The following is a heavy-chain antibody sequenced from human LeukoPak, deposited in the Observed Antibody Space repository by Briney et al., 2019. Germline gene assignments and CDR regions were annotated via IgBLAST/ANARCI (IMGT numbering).Heavy chain of an antibody. V-gene: IGHV4-30-2*01. J-gene: IGHJ3*02. D-gene: IGHD6-6*01. Sequence: SQTLSLTCAVSGGSISSGGYSWSWIRQPPGKGLEWIGYIYHSGSTYYNPFLKSRVTISVDRSKNQFSLKLSSVTAADTAVYYCARTSIAARRANAFDIWGQGTMVTVSS. CDR3: ARTSIAARRANAFDI. CDR2: IYHSGST. CDR1: GGSISSGGYS.